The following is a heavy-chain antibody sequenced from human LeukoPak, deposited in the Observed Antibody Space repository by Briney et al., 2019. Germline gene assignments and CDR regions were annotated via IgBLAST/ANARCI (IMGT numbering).Heavy chain of an antibody. CDR1: GFTFSSYW. J-gene: IGHJ4*02. Sequence: PGGSLRLSCAASGFTFSSYWMTWVRQGPGKGLEWVANIKPDGSLIYYVDSVKGRFTISRDNAKNSLYLQMNSLRSEDTAVYYCAKWELYSGFNYIDYWGQGTLATVSS. V-gene: IGHV3-7*01. CDR2: IKPDGSLI. CDR3: AKWELYSGFNYIDY. D-gene: IGHD1-26*01.